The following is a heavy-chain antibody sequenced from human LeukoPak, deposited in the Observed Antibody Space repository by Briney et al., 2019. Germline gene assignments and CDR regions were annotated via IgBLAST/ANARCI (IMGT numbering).Heavy chain of an antibody. Sequence: ASVKVSCKASGYTFTGYYMHWVRQAPGQGLEWMGWINPNSGGTNYAQKFQGRVTMTRDTSISTAYMELSRLRSDDTAVYYCARVPAAGTGPDHWGQGTLVTVSS. CDR2: INPNSGGT. CDR1: GYTFTGYY. CDR3: ARVPAAGTGPDH. V-gene: IGHV1-2*02. J-gene: IGHJ4*02. D-gene: IGHD6-13*01.